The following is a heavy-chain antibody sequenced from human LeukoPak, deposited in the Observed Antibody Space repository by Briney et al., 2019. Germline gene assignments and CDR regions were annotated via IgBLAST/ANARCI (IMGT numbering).Heavy chain of an antibody. J-gene: IGHJ4*02. D-gene: IGHD1-14*01. CDR1: GFTFSRYW. V-gene: IGHV3-7*01. CDR2: IKQDGSEK. CDR3: VKHETGPEY. Sequence: PGGSLRLSCVGSGFTFSRYWLNWVRQAPGKGLEWVANIKQDGSEKHHGASVKGRFTISRDNAKNSLYLQMNSLRVEDTAVYYCVKHETGPEYWGQGTLVAVSS.